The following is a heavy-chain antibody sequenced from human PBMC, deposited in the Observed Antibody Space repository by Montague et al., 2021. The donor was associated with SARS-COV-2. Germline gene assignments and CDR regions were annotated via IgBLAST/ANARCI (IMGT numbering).Heavy chain of an antibody. Sequence: TLSLTCTVSGGSISSGGYYWSWIRQHPGKGLEWIGYIYYSGSTYYNPSLKSRVTISVDTSKNQFSLKLSSVTAADTAVYYCARARIVVVITDAFDIWGRGRMV. CDR2: IYYSGST. D-gene: IGHD3-22*01. J-gene: IGHJ3*02. CDR1: GGSISSGGYY. CDR3: ARARIVVVITDAFDI. V-gene: IGHV4-31*03.